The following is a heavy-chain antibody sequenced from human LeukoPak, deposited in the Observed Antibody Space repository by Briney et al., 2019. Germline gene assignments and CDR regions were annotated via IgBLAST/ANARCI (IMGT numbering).Heavy chain of an antibody. Sequence: ASVKVSRKASGYTFTSYAMNWVRQAPGQGLEWMGWINTNTGNPTYARGFTGRFVFSLDTSVSTAYLQISSLKAEDTAVYYCARASGLLWFGDSENWFDPWGQGTLVTVSS. D-gene: IGHD3-10*01. J-gene: IGHJ5*02. CDR2: INTNTGNP. CDR3: ARASGLLWFGDSENWFDP. V-gene: IGHV7-4-1*02. CDR1: GYTFTSYA.